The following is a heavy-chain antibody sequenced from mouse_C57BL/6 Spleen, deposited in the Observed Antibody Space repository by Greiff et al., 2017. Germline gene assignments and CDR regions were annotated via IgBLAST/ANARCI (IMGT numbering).Heavy chain of an antibody. CDR2: IYPSDSET. D-gene: IGHD1-1*01. CDR3: ARGYYYGSSYDAMDY. Sequence: QVQLQQPGAELVRPGSSVKLSCKASGYTFTSYWMDWVKQRPGQGLEWIGSIYPSDSETHYNQKFKDKATLTVDKSSSTAYMQLSSLTSEDSAVYYCARGYYYGSSYDAMDYWGQGTSVTVSS. V-gene: IGHV1-61*01. CDR1: GYTFTSYW. J-gene: IGHJ4*01.